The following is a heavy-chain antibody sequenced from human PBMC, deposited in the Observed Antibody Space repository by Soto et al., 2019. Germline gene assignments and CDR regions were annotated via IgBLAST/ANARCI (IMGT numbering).Heavy chain of an antibody. J-gene: IGHJ3*02. D-gene: IGHD6-13*01. CDR1: GFTFSSYG. CDR2: ISYDGSNK. V-gene: IGHV3-30*18. CDR3: AKAGIVAAGTGAFDI. Sequence: QVQLVESGGGVVQPGRSLRLSCAASGFTFSSYGMHWVRQAPGKGLEWVAVISYDGSNKYYADSVKGRFTISRDNSKNTLYLQMNSLRAEDTAVYYCAKAGIVAAGTGAFDIWGQGTMVTVSS.